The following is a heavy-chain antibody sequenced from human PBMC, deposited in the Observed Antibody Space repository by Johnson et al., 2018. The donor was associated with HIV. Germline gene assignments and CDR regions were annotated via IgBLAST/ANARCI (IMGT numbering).Heavy chain of an antibody. CDR1: GLSFGDYY. V-gene: IGHV3-11*01. Sequence: QVQLVESGGGLVEPGGSLRLSCTASGLSFGDYYMGWIRQAPGKGLEWISYISAFGLTMSYADSVQGRFTISRDNSKNTMYLQMNSLRAEDTAVYYCARGELRVGAFDIWGQGTMVTVSS. CDR2: ISAFGLTM. CDR3: ARGELRVGAFDI. D-gene: IGHD1-26*01. J-gene: IGHJ3*02.